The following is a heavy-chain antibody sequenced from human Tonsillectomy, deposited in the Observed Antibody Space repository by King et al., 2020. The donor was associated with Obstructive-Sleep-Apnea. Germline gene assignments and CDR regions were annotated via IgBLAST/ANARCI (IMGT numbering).Heavy chain of an antibody. D-gene: IGHD4-23*01. CDR2: ISYDGTNT. CDR3: ARGDYRGNSEAIFHH. J-gene: IGHJ1*01. V-gene: IGHV3-30*04. Sequence: VQLVESGGGVVQPGRSLRLSCAASGFTFTNYAMHWVRQAPGKGLEWVAVISYDGTNTYYSDSVKGRFTISRDSSKNTLYLQMNSLRAEDTAVYYCARGDYRGNSEAIFHHWGQGTLVTVFS. CDR1: GFTFTNYA.